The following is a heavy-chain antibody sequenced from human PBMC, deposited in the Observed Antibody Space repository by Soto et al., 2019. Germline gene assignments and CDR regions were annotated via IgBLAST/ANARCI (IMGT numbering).Heavy chain of an antibody. CDR2: ISGSGGST. CDR1: GFTFSSYA. CDR3: AKERLANGHFAY. Sequence: EVQLLESGGGLVQPGGSLRLSCAASGFTFSSYAMSWVRQAPGKGLEWVSAISGSGGSTYYADSVKGRFTISRDNSKNTLYLEMTSLRAEDTAVYYCAKERLANGHFAYWGQGTLVTVSS. D-gene: IGHD3-3*02. J-gene: IGHJ4*02. V-gene: IGHV3-23*01.